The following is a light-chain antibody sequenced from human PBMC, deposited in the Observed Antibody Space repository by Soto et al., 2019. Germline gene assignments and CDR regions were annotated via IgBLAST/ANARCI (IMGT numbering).Light chain of an antibody. CDR1: QSVSSSY. Sequence: EIVLTQSPGTLSLSPGERATLSCRASQSVSSSYLAWYQQKPGQAPRLLIYGASSRATGIPDRFSGSGSGTDFTLTISRLEPEDVAVYYCQQYGSSPPELTFGGGTKVDIK. CDR2: GAS. V-gene: IGKV3-20*01. J-gene: IGKJ4*01. CDR3: QQYGSSPPELT.